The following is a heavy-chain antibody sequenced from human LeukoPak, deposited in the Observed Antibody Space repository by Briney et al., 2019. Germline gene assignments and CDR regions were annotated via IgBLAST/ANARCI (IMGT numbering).Heavy chain of an antibody. Sequence: PGGSLRLSCAASGFTVSSNYMSWVRQAPGKGLEWVSVIYSGGSTYYADSVKGRFTISRDNSKNTLYLQMNSLRAEDTAVYYCARDGTYYDSRGYRNNWFDPWGQGTLVTVSS. D-gene: IGHD3-22*01. CDR2: IYSGGST. J-gene: IGHJ5*02. CDR3: ARDGTYYDSRGYRNNWFDP. V-gene: IGHV3-66*01. CDR1: GFTVSSNY.